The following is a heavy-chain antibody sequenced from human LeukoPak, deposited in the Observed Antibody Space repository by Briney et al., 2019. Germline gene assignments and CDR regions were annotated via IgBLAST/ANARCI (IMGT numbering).Heavy chain of an antibody. J-gene: IGHJ4*02. Sequence: PSETLSLTCTVSGGSISSYYWSWIRQPPGKGLEWIGYIYYSGSTNYNPSLKSRVTISVDTSKNQFSLKLSSVTAADTAVYYCARAGCTSCPFRWGQGTLVTVSS. CDR1: GGSISSYY. D-gene: IGHD2-2*01. V-gene: IGHV4-59*01. CDR2: IYYSGST. CDR3: ARAGCTSCPFR.